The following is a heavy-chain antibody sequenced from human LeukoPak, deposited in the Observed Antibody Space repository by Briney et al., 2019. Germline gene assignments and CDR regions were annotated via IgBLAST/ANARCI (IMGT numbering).Heavy chain of an antibody. J-gene: IGHJ4*02. CDR3: ARHKSVVVVPAAIDY. CDR1: GGSISSTRYY. Sequence: PSETLSLTCTVSGGSISSTRYYWGWIRQPPGKGLEWIGSIYYSGSTYYNPSLKSRVTISVDTSKNQFSLKLSSVTAADTAVYYCARHKSVVVVPAAIDYWGQGTLVTVSS. CDR2: IYYSGST. V-gene: IGHV4-39*01. D-gene: IGHD2-2*01.